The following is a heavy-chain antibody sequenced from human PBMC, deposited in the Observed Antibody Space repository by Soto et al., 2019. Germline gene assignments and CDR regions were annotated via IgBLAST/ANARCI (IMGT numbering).Heavy chain of an antibody. Sequence: PGGSLRLSCAASDFTFSSYGMHRASQAPGKGLEWVAVIWYDGSNKYYADSVKGRFTISRDNSKNTLYLQMNSLRAEDTAVYYCARDLNGATQFGWGQGTLVTVSS. V-gene: IGHV3-33*01. CDR3: ARDLNGATQFG. CDR2: IWYDGSNK. CDR1: DFTFSSYG. D-gene: IGHD1-26*01. J-gene: IGHJ4*02.